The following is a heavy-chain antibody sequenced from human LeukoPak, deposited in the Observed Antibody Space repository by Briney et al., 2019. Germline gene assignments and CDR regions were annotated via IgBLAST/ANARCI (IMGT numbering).Heavy chain of an antibody. J-gene: IGHJ6*02. Sequence: PGGSLRLSCVTSGFTFSSHGMHWVRQAPGKGLEWVAVIWYDASNKYYADSVKGRFTISRDNSKNTLYLQMNSLRAEDTAVYYCAQPTEGVIAAAPYYYYAMDVWGQGTTVTVSS. V-gene: IGHV3-33*01. D-gene: IGHD6-13*01. CDR3: AQPTEGVIAAAPYYYYAMDV. CDR2: IWYDASNK. CDR1: GFTFSSHG.